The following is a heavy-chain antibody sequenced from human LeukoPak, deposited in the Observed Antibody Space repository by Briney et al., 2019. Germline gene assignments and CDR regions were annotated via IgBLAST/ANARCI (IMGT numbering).Heavy chain of an antibody. D-gene: IGHD6-19*01. CDR1: GFTFSSYA. Sequence: GGSLRLSCAASGFTFSSYAMHWVRQAPGKGLEWVADISYDGSNKYYADSVKGRFTISRDNSKNTLYLQMNSLRAEDTAVYYCARSLDIIAVAGTTTDYWGQGTLVTVSS. CDR3: ARSLDIIAVAGTTTDY. CDR2: ISYDGSNK. J-gene: IGHJ4*02. V-gene: IGHV3-30*04.